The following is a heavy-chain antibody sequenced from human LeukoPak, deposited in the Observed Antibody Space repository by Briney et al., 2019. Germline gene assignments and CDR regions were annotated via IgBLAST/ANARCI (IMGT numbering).Heavy chain of an antibody. CDR1: GFTFSLNE. V-gene: IGHV3-21*04. CDR3: ARAPGGVTMVRVAHRAFDI. J-gene: IGHJ3*02. Sequence: PGGSLRLSCAASGFTFSLNEMNWVRQAPGKGLECVSSISSSSSYIYYADSVKGRFTISRDNAKNSLYLQMNSLRAEDTAVYYCARAPGGVTMVRVAHRAFDIWGQGTMVTVSS. CDR2: ISSSSSYI. D-gene: IGHD3-10*01.